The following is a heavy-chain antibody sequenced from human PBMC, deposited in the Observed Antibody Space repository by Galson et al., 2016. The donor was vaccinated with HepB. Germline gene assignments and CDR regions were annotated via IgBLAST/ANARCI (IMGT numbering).Heavy chain of an antibody. Sequence: LSLTCTVSGASVSDYYWSWIRQPAGKGLEWIGRIYNTGSTKYNPSLKSRVTMSVDTSNNQFSLRLSSVTAADTAVYFCARDSPLNWFDPWGQGTLVTVSS. CDR3: ARDSPLNWFDP. CDR1: GASVSDYY. CDR2: IYNTGST. V-gene: IGHV4-4*07. J-gene: IGHJ5*02.